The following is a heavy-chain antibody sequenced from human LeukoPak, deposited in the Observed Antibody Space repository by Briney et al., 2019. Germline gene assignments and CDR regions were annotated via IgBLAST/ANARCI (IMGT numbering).Heavy chain of an antibody. J-gene: IGHJ5*02. CDR1: GFTFDDYG. D-gene: IGHD6-13*01. CDR2: INWNGGST. CDR3: ANLDIAAAGTDLTMNWFDP. V-gene: IGHV3-20*04. Sequence: GGSLRLSCAASGFTFDDYGMSWVRQAPGKGLEWVSGINWNGGSTGYADSVKGRFTISRDNAKNSLYLQMNSLRAEDTAVYYCANLDIAAAGTDLTMNWFDPWGQGTLVTVSS.